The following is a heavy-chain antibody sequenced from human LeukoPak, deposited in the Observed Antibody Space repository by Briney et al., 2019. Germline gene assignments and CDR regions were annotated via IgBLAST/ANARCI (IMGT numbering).Heavy chain of an antibody. CDR2: IYYSGST. J-gene: IGHJ6*03. V-gene: IGHV4-39*01. CDR3: ARVDYSSSAENYYYYYMDV. CDR1: GGSISSSNYY. Sequence: PSETLSLTFTVSGGSISSSNYYWGWIRQPPGKGLEWIGNIYYSGSTYYNPSLKSGVIMSVDTSENQFSLKVSSVTAADTAVYYCARVDYSSSAENYYYYYMDVWGKGTTVTVSS. D-gene: IGHD6-6*01.